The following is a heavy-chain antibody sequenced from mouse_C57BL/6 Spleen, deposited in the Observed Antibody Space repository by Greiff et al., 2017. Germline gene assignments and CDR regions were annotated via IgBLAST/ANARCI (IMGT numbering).Heavy chain of an antibody. Sequence: QVTLKESGPGLVQPSQSLSITCTVSGFSLTSYGVHWVRQSPGKGLEWLGVIWRGGSTDYNAAFMSRLSITKDNSKSQVFFKMNSLQADDTAIYYCAKKDYGSSYWFAYWGQGTLVTVSA. V-gene: IGHV2-5*01. CDR2: IWRGGST. CDR1: GFSLTSYG. CDR3: AKKDYGSSYWFAY. D-gene: IGHD1-1*01. J-gene: IGHJ3*01.